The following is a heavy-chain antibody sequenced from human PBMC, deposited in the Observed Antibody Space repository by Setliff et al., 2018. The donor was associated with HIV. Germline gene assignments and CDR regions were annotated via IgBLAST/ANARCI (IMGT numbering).Heavy chain of an antibody. CDR2: VYYTGST. CDR1: GGSIDSSDYY. Sequence: KASETLSLTCSVSGGSIDSSDYYWGWIRPPPGKGLEWMGTVYYTGSTFYNPSLESRVTISVDTSKNQFSLKLRSVTATDTTVYYCARLILGELSLFGPSWYFDLWGRGTLVTV. D-gene: IGHD3-16*02. V-gene: IGHV4-39*01. J-gene: IGHJ2*01. CDR3: ARLILGELSLFGPSWYFDL.